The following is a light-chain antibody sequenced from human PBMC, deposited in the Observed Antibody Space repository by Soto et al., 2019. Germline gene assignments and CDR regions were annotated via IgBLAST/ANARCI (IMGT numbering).Light chain of an antibody. CDR2: GAL. CDR3: QQSYTTPWS. J-gene: IGKJ1*01. Sequence: DIQMTQSPSSLSASVGGGVTIRCRASEAIKVYLNWYQHKPVKAPNLLIFGALNLRGGVPSRFPGSGSATDFTLNIDRLQPEDFATYDCQQSYTTPWSFGLGTKVDI. CDR1: EAIKVY. V-gene: IGKV1-39*01.